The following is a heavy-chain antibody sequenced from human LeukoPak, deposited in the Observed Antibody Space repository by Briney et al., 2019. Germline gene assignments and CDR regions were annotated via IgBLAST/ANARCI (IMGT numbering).Heavy chain of an antibody. CDR1: GGSISSYY. CDR3: ARGSVIVGLDY. J-gene: IGHJ4*02. CDR2: INHSGST. D-gene: IGHD1-26*01. V-gene: IGHV4-34*01. Sequence: SETLSLTCTVSGGSISSYYWSWIRQPPGKGLEWIGEINHSGSTNYNPSLKSRVTISVDTSKNQFSLKLSSVTAADTAVYYCARGSVIVGLDYWGQGTLVTVSS.